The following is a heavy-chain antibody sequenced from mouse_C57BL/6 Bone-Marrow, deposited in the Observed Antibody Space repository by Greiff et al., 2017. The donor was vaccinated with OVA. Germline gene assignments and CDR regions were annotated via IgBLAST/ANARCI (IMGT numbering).Heavy chain of an antibody. D-gene: IGHD2-3*01. V-gene: IGHV5-4*01. CDR2: ISDGGSYT. CDR1: GFTFSSYA. Sequence: DVQLVESGGGLVKPGGSLKLSCAASGFTFSSYAMSWVRQTPEKRLEWVATISDGGSYTYYPDNVKGRFTISRDNAKNNLYLQMSHLKSEDTAMYYCARDRVTRWFAYWGQGTLVTVSA. J-gene: IGHJ3*01. CDR3: ARDRVTRWFAY.